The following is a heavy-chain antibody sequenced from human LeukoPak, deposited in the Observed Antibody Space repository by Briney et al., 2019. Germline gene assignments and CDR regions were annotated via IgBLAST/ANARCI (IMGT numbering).Heavy chain of an antibody. CDR2: ISSYNGNT. CDR3: ARDAGITMLVAGGPDAFET. J-gene: IGHJ3*02. V-gene: IGHV1-18*01. D-gene: IGHD3-22*01. Sequence: PGASVKVSCKVSGYTFTSYGISWVRQAPGQGLEWMGWISSYNGNTNYAQKLQGRVTMTTATSTSTGYMELRRLRSDDTAVYYCARDAGITMLVAGGPDAFETCGQGTLVTVSS. CDR1: GYTFTSYG.